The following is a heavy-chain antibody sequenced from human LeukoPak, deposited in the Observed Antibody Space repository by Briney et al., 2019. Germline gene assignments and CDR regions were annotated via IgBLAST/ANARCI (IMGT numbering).Heavy chain of an antibody. Sequence: PGGSLRLSCAASGFTFSSYSMNWVRQAPGKGLEWVSSISSSSSYIYYADSVKGRFTISRDNAKNSLYLQMNSLRAEDTAVYYCARDRSIAARHDYWGQGTLVTVSS. CDR2: ISSSSSYI. CDR3: ARDRSIAARHDY. V-gene: IGHV3-21*01. D-gene: IGHD6-6*01. CDR1: GFTFSSYS. J-gene: IGHJ4*02.